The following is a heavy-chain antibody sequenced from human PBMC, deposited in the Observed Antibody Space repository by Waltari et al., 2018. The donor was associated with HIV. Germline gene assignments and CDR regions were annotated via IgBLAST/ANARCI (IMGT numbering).Heavy chain of an antibody. Sequence: QVQLVESGGGVVQPRRSLRLSCSAFGFTLKNSGMHWVRQAPGKGLEWVAVIWYDGSNKYYADSVKGRFTISRDNSKNRLYLQMNSLRAEDTAVYYCARDRGGSSSLVLDSWGQGTLVTVSS. CDR1: GFTLKNSG. CDR3: ARDRGGSSSLVLDS. V-gene: IGHV3-33*01. D-gene: IGHD6-6*01. CDR2: IWYDGSNK. J-gene: IGHJ4*02.